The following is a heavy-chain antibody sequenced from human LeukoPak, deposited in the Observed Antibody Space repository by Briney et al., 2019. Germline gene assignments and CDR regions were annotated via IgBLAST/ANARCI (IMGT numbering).Heavy chain of an antibody. CDR1: GGSTNNESYY. J-gene: IGHJ3*02. D-gene: IGHD6-6*01. CDR2: IHPTGNT. Sequence: SETLSLTCTASGGSTNNESYYWSWIRQPAGKGLEWIGRIHPTGNTMCNPSLESRVTISIDTSKNQFSLKLSSVTAAGTAVYYCASHYSRSGIDAFDIWGQGTVVTVSS. CDR3: ASHYSRSGIDAFDI. V-gene: IGHV4-61*02.